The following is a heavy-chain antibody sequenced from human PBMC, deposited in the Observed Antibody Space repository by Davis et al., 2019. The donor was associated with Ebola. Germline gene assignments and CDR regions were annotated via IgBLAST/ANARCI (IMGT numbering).Heavy chain of an antibody. CDR2: IYHSGST. J-gene: IGHJ4*02. Sequence: SETLSLTCAVSGGSISSSNWWSWVRQPPGKGLEWIGEIYHSGSTNYNPSLKSRVTISVDKSKNQFSLKLSSVTAADTAVYYCARDEWLVRGNFDYWGQGTLVTVSS. CDR3: ARDEWLVRGNFDY. CDR1: GGSISSSNW. D-gene: IGHD6-19*01. V-gene: IGHV4-4*02.